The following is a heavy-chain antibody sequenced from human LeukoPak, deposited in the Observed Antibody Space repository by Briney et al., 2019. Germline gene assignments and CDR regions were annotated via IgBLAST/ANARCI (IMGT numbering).Heavy chain of an antibody. V-gene: IGHV4-39*01. J-gene: IGHJ3*02. CDR3: AITDYGDYALYAFDI. D-gene: IGHD4-17*01. CDR1: GVSISSSSYY. CDR2: IYYSGST. Sequence: PSETLSLTCTVSGVSISSSSYYWGWIRQPPGKGLEWIGSIYYSGSTYYNPSLKSRVTISVDTSKNQFSLKLSSVTAADTAVYYCAITDYGDYALYAFDIWGQGTMVTVSS.